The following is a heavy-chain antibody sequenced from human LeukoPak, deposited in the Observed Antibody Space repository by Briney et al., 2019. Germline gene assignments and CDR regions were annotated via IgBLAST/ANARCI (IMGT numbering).Heavy chain of an antibody. CDR3: AKDPTTGTTPNWFDP. CDR1: GFTFSSYA. J-gene: IGHJ5*02. Sequence: PGGSLRLSCAASGFTFSSYAMSWVRQAPGKGLEWVSPISGSGGSTYYADSVKGRFTISRDNSKNTLYLQMNSLRAEDTAVYYCAKDPTTGTTPNWFDPWGQGTLVTVSS. V-gene: IGHV3-23*01. CDR2: ISGSGGST. D-gene: IGHD1-1*01.